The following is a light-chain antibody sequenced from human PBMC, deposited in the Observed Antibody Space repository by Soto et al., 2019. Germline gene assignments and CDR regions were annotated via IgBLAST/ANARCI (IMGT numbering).Light chain of an antibody. Sequence: SVLAQPPSVSGAPGQRVTISCTGISSSSGADYDVHWYQHPPGAAPRLLMFRDDHRPAGVPVRFSASKSGTSASLAITGLQAEDEGDNYCQSYDSTLDARYVFGTGTKVAVL. V-gene: IGLV1-40*01. CDR3: QSYDSTLDARYV. J-gene: IGLJ1*01. CDR1: SSSSGADYD. CDR2: RDD.